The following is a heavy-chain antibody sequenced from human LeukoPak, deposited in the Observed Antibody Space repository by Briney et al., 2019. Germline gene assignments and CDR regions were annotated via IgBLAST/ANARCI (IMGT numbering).Heavy chain of an antibody. D-gene: IGHD3-9*01. Sequence: GGSLRLSCAASGFTFSSFGMSCVRQGPGKGLEWVSAISGSVHSTYYADSVKGRFTISRDNAQNSLYLQMTSLRAEDTAVYYCARENVVFDYYYYYYMDVWGKGTTVTISS. J-gene: IGHJ6*03. CDR2: ISGSVHST. CDR3: ARENVVFDYYYYYYMDV. CDR1: GFTFSSFG. V-gene: IGHV3-23*01.